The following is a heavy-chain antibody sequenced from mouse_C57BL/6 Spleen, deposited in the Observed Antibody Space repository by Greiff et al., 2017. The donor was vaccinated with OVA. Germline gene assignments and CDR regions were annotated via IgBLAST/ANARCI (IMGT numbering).Heavy chain of an antibody. J-gene: IGHJ3*01. CDR1: GYTFTDYE. CDR2: IDPETGGT. D-gene: IGHD1-1*01. V-gene: IGHV1-15*01. Sequence: QVQLQQSGAELVRPGASVTLSCKASGYTFTDYEMHWVKQTPVHGLEWIGAIDPETGGTAYNQKFKGKAILTADKSSSTAYMELRSLTSEDFAVYYCTRGRLTTSFAYWGQGTLVTVSA. CDR3: TRGRLTTSFAY.